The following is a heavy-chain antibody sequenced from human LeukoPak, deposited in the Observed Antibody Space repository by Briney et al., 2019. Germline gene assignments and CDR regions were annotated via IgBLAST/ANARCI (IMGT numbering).Heavy chain of an antibody. CDR1: GFTFSDNW. D-gene: IGHD1-14*01. CDR3: ATRXXXIAACRASSYKCMDD. CDR2: INQDGRGR. Sequence: GGSLRLSCAASGFTFSDNWMTWVRQAPGKGLEWVANINQDGRGRYYVDSVQGRFIISRDNAQNSVHLQMNSLRAEDTAVYYCATRXXXIAACRASSYKCMDDWGKGTTVIVSS. V-gene: IGHV3-7*01. J-gene: IGHJ6*04.